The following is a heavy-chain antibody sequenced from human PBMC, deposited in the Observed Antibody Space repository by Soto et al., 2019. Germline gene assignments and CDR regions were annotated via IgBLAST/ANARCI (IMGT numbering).Heavy chain of an antibody. J-gene: IGHJ6*02. CDR2: IYSGGST. CDR1: GFTVSSNY. CDR3: ARGKVVRGVMVPRGGMDV. D-gene: IGHD3-10*01. V-gene: IGHV3-53*01. Sequence: VGSLRLSCAASGFTVSSNYMSWVRQAPGKGLEWVSVIYSGGSTYYADSVKGRFTISRDNSKNTLYLQMNSLRAEDTAVYYCARGKVVRGVMVPRGGMDVWGQGTTVTVSS.